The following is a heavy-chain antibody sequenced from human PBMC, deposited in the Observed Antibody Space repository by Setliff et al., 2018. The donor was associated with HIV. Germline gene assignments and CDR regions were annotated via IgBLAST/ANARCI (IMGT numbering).Heavy chain of an antibody. D-gene: IGHD5-12*01. V-gene: IGHV4-34*01. Sequence: SETLSLTCTVYGGSFSEYYWSWIRQSPGKGLEWIGEINHSGSTHYNPPLKSRATISVDTSKNQFSLRLNSVTAADTAVYYCARGATLLPGYSDRWEYFYMDVWGKGTTVTVSS. CDR2: INHSGST. J-gene: IGHJ6*03. CDR1: GGSFSEYY. CDR3: ARGATLLPGYSDRWEYFYMDV.